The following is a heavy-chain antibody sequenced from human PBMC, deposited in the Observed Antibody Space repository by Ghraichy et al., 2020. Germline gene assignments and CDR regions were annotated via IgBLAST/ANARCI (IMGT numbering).Heavy chain of an antibody. CDR3: ARGAVVPAAEGNWFDP. Sequence: SETLSLTCAVYGGSFSGYYWSWIRQPPGKGLEWIGEINHSGSTNYNPSLKSRVTISVDTSKNQFSLKLSPVTAADTAGYYCARGAVVPAAEGNWFDPWGQGTLVTVSS. CDR2: INHSGST. CDR1: GGSFSGYY. D-gene: IGHD2-2*01. J-gene: IGHJ5*02. V-gene: IGHV4-34*01.